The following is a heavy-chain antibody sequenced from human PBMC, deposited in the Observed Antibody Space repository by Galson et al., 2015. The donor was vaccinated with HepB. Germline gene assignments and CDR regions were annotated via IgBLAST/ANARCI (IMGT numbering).Heavy chain of an antibody. J-gene: IGHJ4*02. D-gene: IGHD6-19*01. Sequence: SMRTGGAAAGVSFSSNALRGVRQAPGQGLEWVSSTSGNRGRTHYADSVKGAVTIPRDKVKNKLSLQMNSLRAEDTAIYYCTKVAYTSGWGPFDYWGQGTLVAVSS. V-gene: IGHV3-23*01. CDR3: TKVAYTSGWGPFDY. CDR2: TSGNRGRT. CDR1: GVSFSSNA.